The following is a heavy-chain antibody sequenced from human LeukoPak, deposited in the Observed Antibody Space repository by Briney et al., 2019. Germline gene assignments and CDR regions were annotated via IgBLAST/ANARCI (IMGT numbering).Heavy chain of an antibody. CDR3: ARDVIRGVIIGSDY. CDR2: MNPNSGNT. V-gene: IGHV1-8*01. J-gene: IGHJ4*02. D-gene: IGHD3-10*01. Sequence: GASVKASCKASGYTFTSYDINWVRQATGQGLEWMGWMNPNSGNTGYAQKFQGRVTMTTDTSTSTAYMELRSLRSDDTAVYYCARDVIRGVIIGSDYWGQGTLVTVSS. CDR1: GYTFTSYD.